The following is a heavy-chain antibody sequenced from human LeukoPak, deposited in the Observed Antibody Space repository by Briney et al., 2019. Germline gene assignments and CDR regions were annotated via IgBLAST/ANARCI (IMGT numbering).Heavy chain of an antibody. J-gene: IGHJ3*02. V-gene: IGHV1-69*04. D-gene: IGHD4-23*01. CDR1: GDSFSSYP. Sequence: SVKVSCKASGDSFSSYPISWVRLAPGQGLEWMGRIIPTLHITDYAKKFQDRLTITADTSTTTAYMELSSLRSEDTAVYFCAREYASGNSFHVIFHIWGQGTMVSVSS. CDR3: AREYASGNSFHVIFHI. CDR2: IIPTLHIT.